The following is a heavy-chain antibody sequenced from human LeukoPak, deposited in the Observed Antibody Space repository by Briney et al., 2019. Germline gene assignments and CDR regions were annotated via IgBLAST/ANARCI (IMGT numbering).Heavy chain of an antibody. CDR2: IKEDGSET. J-gene: IGHJ4*02. D-gene: IGHD2-2*01. V-gene: IGHV3-7*01. CDR3: ARRLSSSWHTPHGY. CDR1: ALTFSNYR. Sequence: GGSLRLSCASSALTFSNYRMSWVRQAPGKGLEWVANIKEDGSETYYLDSVKGRFTISRDNAKNSLFLQMNSLRAEDTAVYYCARRLSSSWHTPHGYWGQGTLVTVSS.